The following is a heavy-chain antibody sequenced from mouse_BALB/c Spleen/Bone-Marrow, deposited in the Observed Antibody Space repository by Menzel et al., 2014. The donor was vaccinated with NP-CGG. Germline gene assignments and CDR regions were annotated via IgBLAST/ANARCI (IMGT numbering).Heavy chain of an antibody. D-gene: IGHD4-1*01. CDR2: INPGSGGT. V-gene: IGHV1-54*01. CDR3: ARCLTGTSALDF. Sequence: QVQLKESGAELVRPGTSVKVSCKASGYAFTNYLIEWVKQRPGHGLEWIGVINPGSGGTNYNEKFRGKATLTADKSSSTAYMQLSSLTSDDSAVYFCARCLTGTSALDFWGQGTSVTVSS. CDR1: GYAFTNYL. J-gene: IGHJ4*01.